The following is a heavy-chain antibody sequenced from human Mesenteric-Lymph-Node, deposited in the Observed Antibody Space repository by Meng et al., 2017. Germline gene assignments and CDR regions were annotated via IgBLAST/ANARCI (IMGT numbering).Heavy chain of an antibody. Sequence: GGSLRLSCAASGFSFRSYWMHWVRQVPGKGLVSVSVIHSDGSVTNYADSVKGGFTISRDNAKNTLYLQMNRLRADDTAVYYCARDCPGGTVGAADYWGQGTQVTVSS. CDR3: ARDCPGGTVGAADY. V-gene: IGHV3-74*01. CDR2: IHSDGSVT. J-gene: IGHJ4*02. CDR1: GFSFRSYW. D-gene: IGHD1-26*01.